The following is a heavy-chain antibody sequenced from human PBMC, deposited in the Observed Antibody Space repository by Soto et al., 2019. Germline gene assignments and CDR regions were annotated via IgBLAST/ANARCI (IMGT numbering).Heavy chain of an antibody. CDR2: TNHSGST. CDR1: GGSFSGYY. D-gene: IGHD3-22*01. Sequence: PSETLSLTCAVYGGSFSGYYWSWIRQPPGKGLEWIGETNHSGSTNYNPSLKSRVTISVDTSKNQFSLKLSSVTAADTAVYHCARSTVVVITTGLGALPYYYGMDVWGQGTTVTVS. V-gene: IGHV4-34*01. CDR3: ARSTVVVITTGLGALPYYYGMDV. J-gene: IGHJ6*02.